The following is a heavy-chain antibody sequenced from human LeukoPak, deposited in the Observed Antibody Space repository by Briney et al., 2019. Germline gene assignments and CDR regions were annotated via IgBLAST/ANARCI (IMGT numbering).Heavy chain of an antibody. V-gene: IGHV3-23*01. CDR2: ISGSGGST. D-gene: IGHD1-1*01. Sequence: GGSLRLSCAASGFTFSSYAMSWVRQAPGKGLEWVSAISGSGGSTYYADSVKGRFTISRDNSKNTLYLQMNSLRAEDTAVYYCAKALGGLTPTTPNFDYWGQGTLVTVSS. J-gene: IGHJ4*02. CDR3: AKALGGLTPTTPNFDY. CDR1: GFTFSSYA.